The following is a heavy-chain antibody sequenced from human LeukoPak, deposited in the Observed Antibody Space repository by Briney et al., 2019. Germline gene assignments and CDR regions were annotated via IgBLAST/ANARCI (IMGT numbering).Heavy chain of an antibody. Sequence: ASVKVSCKASGYTFTSYYMHWVRQAPGQGLEWMGIINPSGGSTSYAQKFQGRVTMTRDTSTSTVYMELSSLRSEDTAVYYCARDYGDYAPELYTDAFDIWGQGTMVTASS. V-gene: IGHV1-46*01. CDR1: GYTFTSYY. CDR3: ARDYGDYAPELYTDAFDI. J-gene: IGHJ3*02. CDR2: INPSGGST. D-gene: IGHD4-17*01.